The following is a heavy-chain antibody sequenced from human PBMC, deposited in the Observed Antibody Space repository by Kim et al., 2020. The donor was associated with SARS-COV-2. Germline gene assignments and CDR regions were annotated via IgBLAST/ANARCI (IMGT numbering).Heavy chain of an antibody. V-gene: IGHV3-23*01. J-gene: IGHJ3*02. CDR3: AKGKRNLYSSSWYLLRELDAFDI. D-gene: IGHD6-13*01. Sequence: GGSLRLSCAASGFTFSSYAMSWVRQAPGKGLEWVSAISGSGGSTYYADSVKGRFTISRDNSKNTLYLQMNSLRAEDTAVYYCAKGKRNLYSSSWYLLRELDAFDIWGQGTMVTVSS. CDR1: GFTFSSYA. CDR2: ISGSGGST.